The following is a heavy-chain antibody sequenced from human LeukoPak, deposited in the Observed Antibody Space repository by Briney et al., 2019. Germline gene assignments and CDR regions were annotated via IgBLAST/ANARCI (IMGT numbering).Heavy chain of an antibody. CDR3: ARAGVVVAATDY. CDR2: ISSSGSTI. J-gene: IGHJ4*02. Sequence: QPGGSLRLSCGASGFTFSSYEMKWVRQAPGKGLEWVSYISSSGSTIYYADSVKGRFTISRDNAKNSLYLQMNSLRAEDTAVYYCARAGVVVAATDYWGQGTLVTVSS. D-gene: IGHD2-15*01. CDR1: GFTFSSYE. V-gene: IGHV3-48*03.